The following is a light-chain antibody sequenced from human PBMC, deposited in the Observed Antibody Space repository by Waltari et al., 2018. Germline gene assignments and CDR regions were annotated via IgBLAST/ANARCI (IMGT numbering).Light chain of an antibody. CDR1: SRYVGGYNY. V-gene: IGLV2-14*01. Sequence: QSALTQPASASGSPGKSITTSCTGTSRYVGGYNYDSWSHHQPDKAPKLMIYEVSNRPSVVSNRFSGSKSGNTASLTISGLQPDDEADYYCNSYTSSITRVFGTGTKVTVL. CDR3: NSYTSSITRV. J-gene: IGLJ1*01. CDR2: EVS.